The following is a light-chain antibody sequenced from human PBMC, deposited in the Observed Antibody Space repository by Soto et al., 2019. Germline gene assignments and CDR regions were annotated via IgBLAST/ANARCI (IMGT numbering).Light chain of an antibody. V-gene: IGKV1-8*01. J-gene: IGKJ1*01. CDR2: AAS. Sequence: AIRMTQSPSSFSASTGDRVTITCRASQGISSYLAWYQQKPGKAPKLLIYAASTLHRGVPSRFSGSGSGTDFTLTFSCLQSEDFATYSCQLYYSYPRTFGQGTKVEIK. CDR3: QLYYSYPRT. CDR1: QGISSY.